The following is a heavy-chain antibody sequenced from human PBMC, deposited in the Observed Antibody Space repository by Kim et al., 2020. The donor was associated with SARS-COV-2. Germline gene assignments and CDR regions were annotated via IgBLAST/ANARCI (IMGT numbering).Heavy chain of an antibody. D-gene: IGHD2-21*02. J-gene: IGHJ4*02. CDR3: AKEGAYCGGDCYSYFDY. CDR2: ISYDGSNK. V-gene: IGHV3-30*18. CDR1: GFTFSSYG. Sequence: GGSLRLSCAASGFTFSSYGMHWVRQAPGKGLEWVAVISYDGSNKYYADSVKGRFTISRDNSKNTLYLQMNSLRAEDTAVYYCAKEGAYCGGDCYSYFDYWGQGTLVTVSS.